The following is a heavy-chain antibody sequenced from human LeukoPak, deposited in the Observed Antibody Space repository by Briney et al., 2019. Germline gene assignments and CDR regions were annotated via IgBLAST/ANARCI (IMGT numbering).Heavy chain of an antibody. J-gene: IGHJ6*02. V-gene: IGHV3-23*01. CDR2: ISGSGGGT. CDR3: SKDKNSAAGVAWGYRSFYGLDD. CDR1: GFSFSSGA. Sequence: GGSLRLSCAASGFSFSSGAMSWGRHAPGEGLEWVSAISGSGGGTYYADSVKSRCTISRDNSKNTLYLQMNSPRAEDTAVYYCSKDKNSAAGVAWGYRSFYGLDDWGQGTTVTVSS. D-gene: IGHD6-25*01.